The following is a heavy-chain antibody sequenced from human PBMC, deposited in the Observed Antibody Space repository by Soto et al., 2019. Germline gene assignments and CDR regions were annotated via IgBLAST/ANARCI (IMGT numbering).Heavy chain of an antibody. J-gene: IGHJ4*02. D-gene: IGHD6-19*01. CDR3: AKSGRGYSSGWYGSY. Sequence: EVQLLESGGGLVQPGGSLRLSCAASGFTFSSYAMSWVRQAPGKGLEWVSAISGSGGSTYYADSMKGRFTISRDNSKNTLYLQMNSLRAEDTAVYYCAKSGRGYSSGWYGSYWGQGTLVTVSS. CDR1: GFTFSSYA. V-gene: IGHV3-23*01. CDR2: ISGSGGST.